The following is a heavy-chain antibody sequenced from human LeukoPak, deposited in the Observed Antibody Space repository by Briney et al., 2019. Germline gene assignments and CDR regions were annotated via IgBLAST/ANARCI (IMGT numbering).Heavy chain of an antibody. Sequence: GASVKVSCKASGYTFTGYYMHWVRQAPGQGLEWMGRIIPILDIANYAQKFQGRVTITADKSATTAYMELSSLRSEDTAVYYCARDSRVHCSGGGCYSNYWGQGTLVTVSS. CDR1: GYTFTGYY. CDR3: ARDSRVHCSGGGCYSNY. V-gene: IGHV1-69*04. CDR2: IIPILDIA. J-gene: IGHJ4*02. D-gene: IGHD2-15*01.